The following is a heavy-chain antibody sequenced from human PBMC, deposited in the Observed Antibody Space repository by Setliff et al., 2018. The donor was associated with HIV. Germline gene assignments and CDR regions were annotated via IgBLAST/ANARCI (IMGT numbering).Heavy chain of an antibody. CDR1: GYTSTNYG. CDR3: ASGSNSTGWYVGYMDV. V-gene: IGHV1-18*04. D-gene: IGHD6-19*01. Sequence: ASVKVSCKASGYTSTNYGISWVRQAPGQGLEWMGWISAYNGDTNYAQKFQGRITMTTDTSTSTVHMEVRSLRSDDTAVYYCASGSNSTGWYVGYMDVWGKGTTVTVSS. CDR2: ISAYNGDT. J-gene: IGHJ6*03.